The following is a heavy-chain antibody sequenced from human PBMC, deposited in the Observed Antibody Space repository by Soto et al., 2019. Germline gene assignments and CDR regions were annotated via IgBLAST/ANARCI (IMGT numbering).Heavy chain of an antibody. J-gene: IGHJ1*01. CDR1: GFSLSTSGLG. D-gene: IGHD3-10*01. Sequence: QITLKESGPTLVKPTQTLTLTCTFSGFSLSTSGLGVAWIRXXPGKALEWLALIYWDDDKRYSPSLNSRLTITKDNSXXXXXXXXXNXXXXXXXXXXXXHSPEGASRVRGTGRYFQHWGQGTLVTVSS. V-gene: IGHV2-5*02. CDR3: XHSPEGASRVRGTGRYFQH. CDR2: IYWDDDK.